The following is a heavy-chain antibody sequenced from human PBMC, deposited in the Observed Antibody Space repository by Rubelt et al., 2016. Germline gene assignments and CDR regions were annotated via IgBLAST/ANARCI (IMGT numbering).Heavy chain of an antibody. CDR1: GFSFNTYG. CDR3: AKEMLISRPFDC. J-gene: IGHJ4*02. D-gene: IGHD2-8*01. Sequence: EVQLVESGGGLVQPGGSLRLSCAASGFSFNTYGMSWVRQAPGKGLEWVSAISNTGAVTHYADSVKGRFTITRDNSKHTLYLQMNSLRVDDTAVYFCAKEMLISRPFDCWGQGTLVTVSS. V-gene: IGHV3-23*04. CDR2: ISNTGAVT.